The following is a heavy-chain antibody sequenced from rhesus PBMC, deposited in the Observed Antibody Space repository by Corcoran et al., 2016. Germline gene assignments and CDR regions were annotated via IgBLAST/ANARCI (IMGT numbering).Heavy chain of an antibody. V-gene: IGHV4-122*02. D-gene: IGHD4-17*01. CDR3: AREGNPLDY. CDR1: GYSISSGYY. Sequence: QVQLQESGPGLVKPSETLSLTCAVSGYSISSGYYWSWIRQPPGKGLEWIGYITCSGSTTYNPALKSRVTIARDPSKNQFSRNLSSVTAADTAVYYCAREGNPLDYWGQGVLVTVSS. CDR2: ITCSGST. J-gene: IGHJ4*01.